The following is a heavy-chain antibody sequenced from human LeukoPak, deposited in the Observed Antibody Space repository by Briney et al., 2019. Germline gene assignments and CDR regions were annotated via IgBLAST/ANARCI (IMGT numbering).Heavy chain of an antibody. CDR2: ISAYNGNT. CDR1: GYTFTSYG. J-gene: IGHJ4*02. Sequence: ASVKVSCKASGYTFTSYGISWVRQAPGQGLEWMGWISAYNGNTNYAQKFQGRVTITADESTSTAYMELSSLRSEDTAVYYCARAAEPYCSGGSCFFTEDCWGQGTLVTVSS. D-gene: IGHD2-15*01. V-gene: IGHV1-18*01. CDR3: ARAAEPYCSGGSCFFTEDC.